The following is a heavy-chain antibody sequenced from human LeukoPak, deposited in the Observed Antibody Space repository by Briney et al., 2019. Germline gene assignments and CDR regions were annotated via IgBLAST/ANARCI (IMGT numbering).Heavy chain of an antibody. J-gene: IGHJ4*02. CDR1: GFTFSSYA. Sequence: PGGSLRLSCAASGFTFSSYAMSWVRQAPGKGLEWVSAISGSGGSTYYVDSVKGRFTISRDSSKNTLYLQMNSLRAEDTAVYYCVRGGYGSTDDYWGQGTLVTVSS. V-gene: IGHV3-23*01. D-gene: IGHD3-10*01. CDR2: ISGSGGST. CDR3: VRGGYGSTDDY.